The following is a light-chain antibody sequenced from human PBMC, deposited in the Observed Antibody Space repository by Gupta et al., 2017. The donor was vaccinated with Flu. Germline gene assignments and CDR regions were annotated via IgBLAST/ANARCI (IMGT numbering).Light chain of an antibody. CDR1: QIISTDY. J-gene: IGKJ3*01. CDR3: QQYENSLLT. CDR2: TTS. V-gene: IGKV3-20*01. Sequence: TLSSSPGGRATLSCRASQIISTDYLAWYQQKPGQAPRLLIYTTSRRATGIPDRFSGSGSGTDFTLTINRLEPEDFAMYYCQQYENSLLTFGPGTRVDI.